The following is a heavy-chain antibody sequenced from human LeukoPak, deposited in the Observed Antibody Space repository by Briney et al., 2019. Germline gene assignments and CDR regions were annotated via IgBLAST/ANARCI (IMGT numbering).Heavy chain of an antibody. Sequence: PSETLSLTCAVYGGSFSGYYWSWIRQPPGKGLEWIGEINHSVSTNYNPSLKSRVTISVDTSKNQFSLKLSSVTAADTAVYYCARVEFDWLLAGYFDYWGQGTLVTVSS. CDR2: INHSVST. V-gene: IGHV4-34*01. CDR1: GGSFSGYY. J-gene: IGHJ4*02. D-gene: IGHD3-9*01. CDR3: ARVEFDWLLAGYFDY.